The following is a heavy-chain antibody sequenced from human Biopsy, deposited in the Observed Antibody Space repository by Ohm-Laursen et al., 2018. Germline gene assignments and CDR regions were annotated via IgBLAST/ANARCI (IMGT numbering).Heavy chain of an antibody. CDR1: SYTFTDYN. D-gene: IGHD2-8*01. CDR3: ARDPLNGHKHFDY. V-gene: IGHV1-2*02. Sequence: VSVKVSCKASSYTFTDYNIHWMRHASGQGLEWLGYINCKTGATNYAQKFQGTVTMTRDTSISTAYLALGSLRSADTAIYYCARDPLNGHKHFDYWGQGSLVTVSS. CDR2: INCKTGAT. J-gene: IGHJ4*02.